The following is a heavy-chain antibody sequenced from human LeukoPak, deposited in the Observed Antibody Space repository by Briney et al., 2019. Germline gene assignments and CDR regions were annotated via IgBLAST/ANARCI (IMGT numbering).Heavy chain of an antibody. CDR3: AKVLEYTTLDSSGYYSGFDY. J-gene: IGHJ4*02. D-gene: IGHD3-22*01. Sequence: GGSLRISCAASGFTFSSHAMSWVRQAPGKGLEWVSLISGSGGSTYYGDSVNGRFTISRDNSKNTVYLQMNSLTTEDTAVYYCAKVLEYTTLDSSGYYSGFDYWGQGTLVTVSS. CDR1: GFTFSSHA. V-gene: IGHV3-23*01. CDR2: ISGSGGST.